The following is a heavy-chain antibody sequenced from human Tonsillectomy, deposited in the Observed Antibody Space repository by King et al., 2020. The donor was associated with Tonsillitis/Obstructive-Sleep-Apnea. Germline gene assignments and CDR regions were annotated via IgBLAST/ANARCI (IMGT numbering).Heavy chain of an antibody. D-gene: IGHD2-2*01. CDR1: GYSFTSYW. Sequence: VQLVQSGAEVKKPGESLRISCKGSGYSFTSYWISWVRQMPGKGLEWMGRIDPSDSYTNYSPSFQGHVTISADKSISTAYLQWSSLKASDTAMYYCARHYCSITSCYLDYYYYGMDVWGQGTTVTVSS. CDR2: IDPSDSYT. J-gene: IGHJ6*02. V-gene: IGHV5-10-1*03. CDR3: ARHYCSITSCYLDYYYYGMDV.